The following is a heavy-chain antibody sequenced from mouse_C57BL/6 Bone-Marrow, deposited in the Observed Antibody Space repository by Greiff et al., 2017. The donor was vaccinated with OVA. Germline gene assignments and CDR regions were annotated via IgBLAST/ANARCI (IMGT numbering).Heavy chain of an antibody. CDR3: AEGHDGYRFAY. V-gene: IGHV1-81*01. Sequence: QVQLQQSGAELVRPGASVKLSCKASGYTFTSYGISWVKQRTGQGLEWIGEIYPRSGNTYYNEKFKGKATLTADKSSSTAYMELRSLTSEDSAVYFCAEGHDGYRFAYWGQGTLVTVSA. CDR2: IYPRSGNT. CDR1: GYTFTSYG. D-gene: IGHD2-3*01. J-gene: IGHJ3*01.